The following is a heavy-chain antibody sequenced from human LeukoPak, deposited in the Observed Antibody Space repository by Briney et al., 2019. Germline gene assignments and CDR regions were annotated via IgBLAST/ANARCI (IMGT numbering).Heavy chain of an antibody. J-gene: IGHJ4*02. CDR3: AKDAAGPEY. CDR2: IIAGGGST. CDR1: GLTFSDYS. Sequence: SGGSLRLSGVASGLTFSDYSMTWVRQAPGKGLFWFSAIIAGGGSTYYADSVKGRFTISTNNSRNTLYLQMNRLSAEDTAVYYCAKDAAGPEYWGEGTLVTVSS. D-gene: IGHD6-13*01. V-gene: IGHV3-23*01.